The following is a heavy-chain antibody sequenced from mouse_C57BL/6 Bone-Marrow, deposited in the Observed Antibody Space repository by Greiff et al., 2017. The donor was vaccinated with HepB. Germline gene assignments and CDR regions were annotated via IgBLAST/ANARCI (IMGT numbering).Heavy chain of an antibody. J-gene: IGHJ2*01. CDR1: GYTFTDYY. Sequence: EVHLQQSGPELVKPGASVKISCKASGYTFTDYYMNWVKQSHGKSLEWIGDINPNNGGTSYNQKFKGKATLTVDKSSSTAYMELRSLTSEDSAVYYCASRDYWGQGTTLTVSS. V-gene: IGHV1-26*01. CDR3: ASRDY. CDR2: INPNNGGT.